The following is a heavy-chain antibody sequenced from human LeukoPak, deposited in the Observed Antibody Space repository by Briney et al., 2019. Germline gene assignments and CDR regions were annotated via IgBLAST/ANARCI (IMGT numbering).Heavy chain of an antibody. CDR2: IIPIFGTA. J-gene: IGHJ4*02. D-gene: IGHD6-13*01. V-gene: IGHV1-69*01. Sequence: SVKVSCKASGGTFSSYAISWVRQAPGQGLEWMGGIIPIFGTANYAQKFQGRVTITADESTSTAYMELSSLRSEDTAVYYCAREGYTAAGPDYWGQGTLVTVSS. CDR3: AREGYTAAGPDY. CDR1: GGTFSSYA.